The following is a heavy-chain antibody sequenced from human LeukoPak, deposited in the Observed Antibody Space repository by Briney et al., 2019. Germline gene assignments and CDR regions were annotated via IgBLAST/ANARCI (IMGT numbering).Heavy chain of an antibody. CDR3: ATTFGSSGWTFHY. CDR2: IYPSDSDT. D-gene: IGHD6-19*01. CDR1: GYSFTNYW. J-gene: IGHJ4*02. V-gene: IGHV5-51*01. Sequence: GESLKISCKGSGYSFTNYWLGWVRQMPGKGLEWMGIIYPSDSDTKYSPSFQGQVTISADKSISTAYLHWSCLRASDTAMYYCATTFGSSGWTFHYWGQGTLVTVSS.